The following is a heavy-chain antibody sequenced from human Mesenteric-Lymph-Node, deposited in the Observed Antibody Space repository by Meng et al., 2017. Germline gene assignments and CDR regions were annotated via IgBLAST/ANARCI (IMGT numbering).Heavy chain of an antibody. Sequence: QVQVVQSGAEARKAVASVKVSCKASGYSFTSYAMHWVRQAPGQRLEWMGWINAGNGNTKYSQKFQGRVTITRDTSASTAYMELSSLRSEDTAVYYCARDISLVITNPSSFDYWGQGTLVTVSS. CDR3: ARDISLVITNPSSFDY. CDR2: INAGNGNT. J-gene: IGHJ4*02. D-gene: IGHD3-22*01. CDR1: GYSFTSYA. V-gene: IGHV1-3*01.